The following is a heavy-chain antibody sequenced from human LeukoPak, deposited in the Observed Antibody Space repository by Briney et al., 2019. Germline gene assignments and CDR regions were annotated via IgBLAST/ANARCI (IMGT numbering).Heavy chain of an antibody. CDR3: ARDHYY. Sequence: GRSLRLSCAASGFTFSSYAIHWVRQAPGKGLEWVAVISYDGSNKYYADSVKGRFTISRDNSKNTLYLQMNSLRAEDTAVYYCARDHYYWGQGTLVTVSS. V-gene: IGHV3-30*04. CDR2: ISYDGSNK. J-gene: IGHJ4*02. D-gene: IGHD3-10*01. CDR1: GFTFSSYA.